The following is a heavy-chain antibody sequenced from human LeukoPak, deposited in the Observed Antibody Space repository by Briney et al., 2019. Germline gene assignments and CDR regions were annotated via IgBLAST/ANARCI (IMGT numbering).Heavy chain of an antibody. Sequence: SETLSLTCTVSGGSISSYYWSWIRQPPGKGLEWIGYIYYSGSTNYNPSLKSRVTLSVDTSKNHFSLKLSSVTAADTAVYYCARDGGSQTSGWYPLDYWGQGTLVTVSS. V-gene: IGHV4-59*01. D-gene: IGHD6-19*01. CDR1: GGSISSYY. J-gene: IGHJ4*02. CDR3: ARDGGSQTSGWYPLDY. CDR2: IYYSGST.